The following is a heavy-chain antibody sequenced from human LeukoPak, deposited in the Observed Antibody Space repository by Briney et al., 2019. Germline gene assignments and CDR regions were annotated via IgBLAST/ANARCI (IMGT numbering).Heavy chain of an antibody. Sequence: PSETLSLTCSVSGDSVTRYYWNWIRQSPGKGPEWIGYIYNIRSTWYNPSLKNRVSISADSSKNQFSLRLNSVTAADTAVYYCARRVVSERRTTFDNWLAPWGQGILVTVSS. V-gene: IGHV4-4*09. CDR1: GDSVTRYY. J-gene: IGHJ5*02. D-gene: IGHD2/OR15-2a*01. CDR3: ARRVVSERRTTFDNWLAP. CDR2: IYNIRST.